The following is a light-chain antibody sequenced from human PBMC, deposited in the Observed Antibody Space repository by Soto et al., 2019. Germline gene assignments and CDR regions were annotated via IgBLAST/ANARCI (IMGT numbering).Light chain of an antibody. V-gene: IGLV1-44*01. Sequence: QSVLTQPPSASGTPGQRVTISCSGSSCNVGSNTVSWYQQLPGTAPKVLIYSDDQRPSGVPDRFSGSRSGSSASLAISGLQSGDEADYYCASWEDSLNGWVTGGGTKVTVL. CDR1: SCNVGSNT. J-gene: IGLJ3*02. CDR3: ASWEDSLNGWV. CDR2: SDD.